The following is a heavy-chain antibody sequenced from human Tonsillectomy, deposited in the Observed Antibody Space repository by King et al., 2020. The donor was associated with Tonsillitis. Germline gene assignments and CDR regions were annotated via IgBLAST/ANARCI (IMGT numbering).Heavy chain of an antibody. D-gene: IGHD4-23*01. V-gene: IGHV3-13*05. Sequence: VQLVESGGGLVQPGGSLRLSCAASGFTFSSYDMHWVRQATGKGLEWVSAIGTAGDPYYPGSVKGRFTISRENAKNSLYLQMNSLRAGDTAVYYCARGARGGKTYYYYGMDVWGQGTTVTVSS. J-gene: IGHJ6*02. CDR3: ARGARGGKTYYYYGMDV. CDR2: IGTAGDP. CDR1: GFTFSSYD.